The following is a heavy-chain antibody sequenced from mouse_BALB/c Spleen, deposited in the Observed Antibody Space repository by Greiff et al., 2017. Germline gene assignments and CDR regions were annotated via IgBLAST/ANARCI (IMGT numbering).Heavy chain of an antibody. CDR3: AGLLRLRGYFDY. V-gene: IGHV14-3*02. Sequence: VQLQQSGAELVKPGASVKLSCTASGFNIKDTYMHWVKQRPEQGLEWIGRIDPANGNTKYDPKFQGKATITADTSSNTAYLQLSSLTSEDTAVYYCAGLLRLRGYFDYWGQGTTLTVSS. D-gene: IGHD1-2*01. CDR2: IDPANGNT. CDR1: GFNIKDTY. J-gene: IGHJ2*01.